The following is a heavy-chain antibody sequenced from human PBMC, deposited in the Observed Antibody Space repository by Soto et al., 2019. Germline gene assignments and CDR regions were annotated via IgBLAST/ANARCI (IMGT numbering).Heavy chain of an antibody. V-gene: IGHV4-59*01. CDR1: GGSISSYY. Sequence: SETLSLTCTVSGGSISSYYWSWIRQPPGKGLEWIGYIYYSGSTNYNPSLKSRVTISVDTSKNQFSLKLSSVTAADTAVYYCAITSRCGEYVIVYWCQGTLLTGSS. J-gene: IGHJ4*02. CDR2: IYYSGST. CDR3: AITSRCGEYVIVY. D-gene: IGHD3-16*01.